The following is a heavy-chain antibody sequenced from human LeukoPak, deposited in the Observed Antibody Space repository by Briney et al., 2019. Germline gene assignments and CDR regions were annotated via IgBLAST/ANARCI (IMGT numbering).Heavy chain of an antibody. CDR1: GGTFSSYA. CDR3: ARSVVVAATGPYYMDV. D-gene: IGHD2-15*01. J-gene: IGHJ6*03. V-gene: IGHV1-69*01. CDR2: IVPIFGTA. Sequence: ASVKVSCKASGGTFSSYAISWVRQAPGQVLEWMGGIVPIFGTANYAQKFQGRVTITADESTSTAYMELSSLRSEDTAVYYCARSVVVAATGPYYMDVWGKGTTVTVSS.